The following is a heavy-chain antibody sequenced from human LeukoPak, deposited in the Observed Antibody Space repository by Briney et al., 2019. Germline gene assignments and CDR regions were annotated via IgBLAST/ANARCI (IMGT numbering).Heavy chain of an antibody. CDR1: GGSISSYY. V-gene: IGHV4-59*08. D-gene: IGHD6-13*01. Sequence: SETLSLTCTVSGGSISSYYWSWIRQPPGKGLEWIGYIYYSGNTNYNPSLKSRVTISVDTSKNQFSLNLSSVTAADTAVYYCARDRYGSTWPDAFDMWGQGTMVTVSS. J-gene: IGHJ3*02. CDR2: IYYSGNT. CDR3: ARDRYGSTWPDAFDM.